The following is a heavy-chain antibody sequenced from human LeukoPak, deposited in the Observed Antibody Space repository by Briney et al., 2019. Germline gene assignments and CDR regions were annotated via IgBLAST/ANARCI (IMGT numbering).Heavy chain of an antibody. Sequence: ASVKVSCKASGGTFSSYAISWVRQAPGQGLEWMGRIIPIPGIANYAQKFQGRVTITADKSTSTAYMELSSLRSEDTAVYYCEVGDYRFSWDWFDPWGQGTLVTVSS. V-gene: IGHV1-69*04. CDR3: EVGDYRFSWDWFDP. D-gene: IGHD4-11*01. CDR2: IIPIPGIA. J-gene: IGHJ5*02. CDR1: GGTFSSYA.